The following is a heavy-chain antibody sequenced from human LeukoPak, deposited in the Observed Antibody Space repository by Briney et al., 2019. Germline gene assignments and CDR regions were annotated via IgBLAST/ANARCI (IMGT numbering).Heavy chain of an antibody. J-gene: IGHJ4*02. CDR2: ISYDGSNK. CDR3: ARDEAAAGKKWTDY. V-gene: IGHV3-30*03. Sequence: GGSLRLSCAASGFTFSSYSMNWVRQAPGKGLEWVAVISYDGSNKYYADSVKGRFTISRDNSKNTLYLQMNSLRAEDTAVYYCARDEAAAGKKWTDYWGQGTLVTVSS. D-gene: IGHD6-13*01. CDR1: GFTFSSYS.